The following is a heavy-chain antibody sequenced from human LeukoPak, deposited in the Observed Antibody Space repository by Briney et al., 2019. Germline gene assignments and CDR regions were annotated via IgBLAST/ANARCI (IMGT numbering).Heavy chain of an antibody. J-gene: IGHJ4*02. D-gene: IGHD5-18*01. CDR3: ARPHVDAAMALDY. CDR2: IYPGDSDT. Sequence: GESLKISCKGSGYSFTSYWIGWVRQMPGKGLEWMGIIYPGDSDTRFSPSFQGQVTISADKYISTAYLQWSSLKASDTAMYYCARPHVDAAMALDYWGQGTLVTVS. CDR1: GYSFTSYW. V-gene: IGHV5-51*01.